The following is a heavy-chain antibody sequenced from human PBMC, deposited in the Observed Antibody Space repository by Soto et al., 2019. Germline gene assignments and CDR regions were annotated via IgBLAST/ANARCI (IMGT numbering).Heavy chain of an antibody. Sequence: QVQLQQWGAGLLKPSETLSLTCAVYGGSFSGYYWSWIRQPPGKGLEWIGEINHSGSTNYNPSLKSRVTISVDTSKNQFSLKLSSVTAADTAVYYCARGPGFTYYYGSGSQYYFDYWGQGTLVTVSS. J-gene: IGHJ4*02. CDR2: INHSGST. V-gene: IGHV4-34*01. CDR1: GGSFSGYY. D-gene: IGHD3-10*01. CDR3: ARGPGFTYYYGSGSQYYFDY.